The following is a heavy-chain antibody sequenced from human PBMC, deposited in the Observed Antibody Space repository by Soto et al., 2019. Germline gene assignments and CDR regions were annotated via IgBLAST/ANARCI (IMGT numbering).Heavy chain of an antibody. Sequence: SETLSLTCTVSGGSIGTYYWGWIRQPPGKGLEWIGYIYYRGNTDYNPSLKSRVTISLDTPKNQFSLKLSSVTAADTAVYYCARHPGYYDILTGYTTYYFDYWGQGILVTVSS. CDR1: GGSIGTYY. CDR2: IYYRGNT. J-gene: IGHJ4*02. V-gene: IGHV4-59*08. CDR3: ARHPGYYDILTGYTTYYFDY. D-gene: IGHD3-9*01.